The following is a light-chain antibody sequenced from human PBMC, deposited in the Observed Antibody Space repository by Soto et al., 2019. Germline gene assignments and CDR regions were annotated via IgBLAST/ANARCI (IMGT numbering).Light chain of an antibody. V-gene: IGLV2-8*01. J-gene: IGLJ1*01. CDR1: SSDVGGYNY. Sequence: QSVLTQPPSASGSPGQSVTISCTGTSSDVGGYNYVSWYQQHPGKAPKLMIYEVSKRPSGVPDRFSGSKSGNTASLTVSGLQAEVEADYYSTSYAGSKLFFNVFGTGTKAPGL. CDR3: TSYAGSKLFFNV. CDR2: EVS.